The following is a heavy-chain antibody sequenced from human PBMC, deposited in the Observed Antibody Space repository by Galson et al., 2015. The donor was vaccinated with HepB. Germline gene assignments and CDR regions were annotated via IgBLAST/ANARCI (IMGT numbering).Heavy chain of an antibody. CDR1: GFTFNTYW. CDR2: MKADGSER. V-gene: IGHV3-7*01. D-gene: IGHD4-23*01. CDR3: GSRWADY. Sequence: SLRLSCAASGFTFNTYWMTWIRQAPGKGLERVANMKADGSERHYVDSVRGRFTISRDNAKNSLYPQMNSLRAEDTAVYYCGSRWADYWGQGTLVTVSS. J-gene: IGHJ4*02.